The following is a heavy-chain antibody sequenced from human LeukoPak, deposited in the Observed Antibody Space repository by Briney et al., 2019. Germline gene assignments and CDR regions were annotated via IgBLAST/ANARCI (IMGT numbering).Heavy chain of an antibody. CDR1: GGSISSSSYY. CDR3: ARGREENYDFWSGYYKGVHFDF. V-gene: IGHV4-39*01. CDR2: IYYSGST. Sequence: SETLSLTCTVSGGSISSSSYYWGWIRQPPGKGLEWIGSIYYSGSTYYNPSLKSRVTISVDTSKNQFSLKLSSVTAADTAMYFCARGREENYDFWSGYYKGVHFDFWGQGTLVTVSS. J-gene: IGHJ4*02. D-gene: IGHD3-3*01.